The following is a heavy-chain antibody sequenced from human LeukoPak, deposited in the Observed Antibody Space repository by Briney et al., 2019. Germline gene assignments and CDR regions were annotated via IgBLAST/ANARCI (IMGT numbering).Heavy chain of an antibody. CDR2: INSDGSSP. J-gene: IGHJ4*02. V-gene: IGHV3-74*01. Sequence: GGSLRLSCVASGFTFSSYWMQWVRQAPGKGLVWVSRINSDGSSPSYADSVKGRFTISRDNSKNTLYLQMNNLSAEDTAVYYCARETSGSFPYWGQGTLVTVSS. CDR1: GFTFSSYW. D-gene: IGHD2-15*01. CDR3: ARETSGSFPY.